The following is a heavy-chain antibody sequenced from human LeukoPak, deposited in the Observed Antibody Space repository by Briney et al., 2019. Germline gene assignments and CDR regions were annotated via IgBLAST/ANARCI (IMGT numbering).Heavy chain of an antibody. D-gene: IGHD1-26*01. CDR2: ISDCAGST. CDR3: AAEASIVGAPGDY. Sequence: GGSLRLSCAASGFTFTNYAMTWVRQAPGKGLEWVSAISDCAGSTYYADSVKGRFTISRDNSKNTLFLQMNSLRAEHTAVYYCAAEASIVGAPGDYWGQGTLVTVSS. J-gene: IGHJ4*02. V-gene: IGHV3-23*01. CDR1: GFTFTNYA.